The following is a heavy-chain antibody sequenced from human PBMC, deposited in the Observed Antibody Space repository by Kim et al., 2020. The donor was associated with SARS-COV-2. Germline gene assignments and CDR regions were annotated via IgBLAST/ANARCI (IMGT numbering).Heavy chain of an antibody. CDR3: ARGWAIVVVVAATQAWFDP. V-gene: IGHV1-3*01. D-gene: IGHD2-15*01. CDR2: INAGNGNT. CDR1: GYTFTSYA. J-gene: IGHJ5*02. Sequence: ASVKVSCKASGYTFTSYAMHWVRQAPGQRLEWMGWINAGNGNTKYSQKFQGRVTITRDTSASTAYMELSSLRSEDTAVYYCARGWAIVVVVAATQAWFDPWGQGTLVTVSS.